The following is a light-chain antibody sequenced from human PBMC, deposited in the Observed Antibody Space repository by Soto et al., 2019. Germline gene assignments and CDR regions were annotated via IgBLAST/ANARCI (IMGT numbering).Light chain of an antibody. CDR1: SSDVGSDNL. J-gene: IGLJ1*01. CDR3: CSYATWSTYV. CDR2: EGS. V-gene: IGLV2-23*01. Sequence: QSALTQPASVSGSPGQSITISCTGTSSDVGSDNLVSWYQQYPGKAPKLMIFEGSKRSSGVSNRFSGSKSGNTASLTISGLQAEDEADYYCCSYATWSTYVFGTGTKLTVL.